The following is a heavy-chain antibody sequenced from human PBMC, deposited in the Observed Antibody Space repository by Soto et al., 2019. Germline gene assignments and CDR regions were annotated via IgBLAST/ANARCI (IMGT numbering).Heavy chain of an antibody. CDR1: GGSINNNGYF. Sequence: QVQLQESGPGVVEPSQTLSLTCTVSGGSINNNGYFWSWIRQPPGSGLEWIGHIYNSGSTYSNPSLKSLLTISVDTSKKQFSLKLSSVTAADTAVYYCARGPSGDKVDYWGQGTLVTVSS. D-gene: IGHD1-26*01. CDR2: IYNSGST. CDR3: ARGPSGDKVDY. V-gene: IGHV4-30-4*01. J-gene: IGHJ4*02.